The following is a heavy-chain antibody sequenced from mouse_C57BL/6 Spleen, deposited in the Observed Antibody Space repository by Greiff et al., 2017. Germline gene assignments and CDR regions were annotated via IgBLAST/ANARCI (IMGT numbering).Heavy chain of an antibody. CDR1: GFTFSSYG. Sequence: EVQLVESGGDLVKPGGSLKLSCAASGFTFSSYGMSWVRQTPDKRLEWVATISSGGSYTYYPDSVKGRFTISRDNAKNTLYLQMSSLKSEDTAMYYCARDGYYPMDYWGQGTSVTVSS. J-gene: IGHJ4*01. CDR3: ARDGYYPMDY. CDR2: ISSGGSYT. V-gene: IGHV5-6*01.